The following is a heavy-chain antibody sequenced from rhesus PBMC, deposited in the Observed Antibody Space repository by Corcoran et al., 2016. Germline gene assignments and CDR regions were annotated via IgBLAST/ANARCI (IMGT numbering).Heavy chain of an antibody. CDR3: ARMMGIAAGLYWYFDL. J-gene: IGHJ2*01. Sequence: QVQLQESGPGLVKPSETLSLTCAVSGSSISDSYFWSWIRQPPGKGLEWVGYIYGSGGSTCDNPSLKSRVTISTDTSKNQFYLKLSSVTAADTAVYYCARMMGIAAGLYWYFDLWGPGTPITISS. CDR2: IYGSGGST. V-gene: IGHV4-106*01. CDR1: GSSISDSYF. D-gene: IGHD6-13*01.